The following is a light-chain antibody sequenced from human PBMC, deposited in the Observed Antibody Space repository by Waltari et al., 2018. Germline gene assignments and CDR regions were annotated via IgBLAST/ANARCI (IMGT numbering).Light chain of an antibody. V-gene: IGLV4-69*01. CDR2: VISDGSH. CDR1: SGHSSNV. Sequence: QLVLTQSPSASASLGASVKLTCTLSSGHSSNVIAWHQQQPEKGPRYLMKVISDGSHSKGDGVPDRFSGSSSGAERYLTRSSLQSEDEADYYCQTGGHGTWVFGGGTKLTVL. CDR3: QTGGHGTWV. J-gene: IGLJ3*02.